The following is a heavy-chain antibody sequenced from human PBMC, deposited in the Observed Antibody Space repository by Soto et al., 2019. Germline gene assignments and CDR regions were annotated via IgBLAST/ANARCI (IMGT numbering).Heavy chain of an antibody. CDR3: ARGDPEVDIVGGLVVAATVPAFDI. J-gene: IGHJ3*02. CDR2: INPNSGGT. CDR1: GYTFTGYY. V-gene: IGHV1-2*04. Sequence: ASVKVSCKASGYTFTGYYMHWVRQAPGQGLEWMGWINPNSGGTNYAQKFQGWVTMTRDTSISTAYMELGRLRSDDTAVYYCARGDPEVDIVGGLVVAATVPAFDIWGQGTMVTVSS. D-gene: IGHD2-15*01.